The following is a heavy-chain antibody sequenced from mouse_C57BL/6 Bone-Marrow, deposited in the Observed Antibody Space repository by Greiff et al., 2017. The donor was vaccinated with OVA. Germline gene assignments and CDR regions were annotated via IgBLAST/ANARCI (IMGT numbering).Heavy chain of an antibody. CDR2: IDPSDSET. CDR3: ARGGFYYSKENY. Sequence: VQLQQPGAELVRPGSSVKLSCKASGYTFTSYWMHWVKQRPIQGLEWIGNIDPSDSETHYNQKFKDKATLTVDKSSSTAYMQLSSLTSEDSAVYYCARGGFYYSKENYWGQGTTLTVSS. J-gene: IGHJ2*01. V-gene: IGHV1-52*01. D-gene: IGHD2-5*01. CDR1: GYTFTSYW.